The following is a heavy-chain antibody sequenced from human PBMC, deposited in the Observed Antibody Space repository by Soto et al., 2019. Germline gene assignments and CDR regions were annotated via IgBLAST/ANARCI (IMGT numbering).Heavy chain of an antibody. CDR1: GFTFSSYA. CDR3: ARDRNYDSSGYYPAI. J-gene: IGHJ3*02. D-gene: IGHD3-22*01. Sequence: GGSLRLSCAASGFTFSSYAMHWVRQAPGKGLEWVAVISYDGSNKYYADSVKGRFTISRDNSKNTLYLQMNSLRAEDTAVYYCARDRNYDSSGYYPAIRGQGTMVTVS. V-gene: IGHV3-30-3*01. CDR2: ISYDGSNK.